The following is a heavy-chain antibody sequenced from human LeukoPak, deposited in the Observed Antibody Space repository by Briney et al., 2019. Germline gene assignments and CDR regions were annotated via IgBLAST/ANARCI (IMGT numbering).Heavy chain of an antibody. Sequence: SETLSLTCAVSAGSICNSYCSWARQPPGKGLEFIGYISTGGDINYNPSLRSRATMSINPSNNQLSLTLTSVTTADTAVYFCVRGPGRGYDLEPWGQGSLVTVSS. J-gene: IGHJ5*02. CDR3: VRGPGRGYDLEP. CDR2: ISTGGDI. CDR1: AGSICNSY. D-gene: IGHD3-22*01. V-gene: IGHV4-4*08.